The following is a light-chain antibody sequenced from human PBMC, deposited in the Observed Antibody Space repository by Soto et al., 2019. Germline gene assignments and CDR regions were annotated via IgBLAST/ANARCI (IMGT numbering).Light chain of an antibody. CDR3: QQYGSSSFT. J-gene: IGKJ3*01. Sequence: EIVLTQSPGTLSLSPGERATLSCRASQSVSSNYLAWYQQIPGQAPRLLIYGASSRATGIPDRFSGSGSGTDFTLTISGLEPEDFAVYYCQQYGSSSFTFGPGTKVDIK. CDR1: QSVSSNY. V-gene: IGKV3-20*01. CDR2: GAS.